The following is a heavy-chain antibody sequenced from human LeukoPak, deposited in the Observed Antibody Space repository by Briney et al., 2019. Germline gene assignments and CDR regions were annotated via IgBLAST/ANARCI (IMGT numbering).Heavy chain of an antibody. CDR2: INPNSGGT. CDR3: ARTGLGYDFWSGYFSGTRSYYYMDV. V-gene: IGHV1-2*02. J-gene: IGHJ6*03. CDR1: GYTFTGYY. D-gene: IGHD3-3*01. Sequence: ASVKVSCKASGYTFTGYYMHWVRQAPGQGLEWMGWINPNSGGTNYAQKFQGRVTMTRDTSISTAYMELSRLRSDDTAVYYCARTGLGYDFWSGYFSGTRSYYYMDVWGKGTTVTVSS.